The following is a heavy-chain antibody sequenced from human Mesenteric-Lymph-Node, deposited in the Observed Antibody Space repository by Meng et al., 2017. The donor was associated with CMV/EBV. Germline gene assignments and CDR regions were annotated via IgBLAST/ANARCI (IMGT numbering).Heavy chain of an antibody. J-gene: IGHJ6*02. V-gene: IGHV4-59*11. CDR2: IYYSGST. CDR3: AREGNQLLGYYYYGMDV. CDR1: GGSISSHY. D-gene: IGHD2-2*01. Sequence: SETLSLTCTVSGGSISSHYWSWIRQLPGKGLEWIGYIYYSGSTNYNPSLKSRVTISVDTSKNQFSLKLSSVTAADTAVYYCAREGNQLLGYYYYGMDVWGQGTTVTVSS.